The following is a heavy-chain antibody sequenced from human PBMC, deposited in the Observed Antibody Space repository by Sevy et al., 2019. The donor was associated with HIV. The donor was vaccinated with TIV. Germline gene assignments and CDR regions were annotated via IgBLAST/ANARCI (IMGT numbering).Heavy chain of an antibody. CDR1: GFTFSSYW. V-gene: IGHV3-74*01. D-gene: IGHD5-18*01. CDR3: ARGKSGYGYGLNY. J-gene: IGHJ4*02. CDR2: IKTDGSDT. Sequence: GGSLRLSCAASGFTFSSYWMHWVRQAPGKGLVWVSRIKTDGSDTSYADSVKGRFTISRDNTKNTLYLQMNSLRADDTAVYYCARGKSGYGYGLNYWGQGTLVTVSS.